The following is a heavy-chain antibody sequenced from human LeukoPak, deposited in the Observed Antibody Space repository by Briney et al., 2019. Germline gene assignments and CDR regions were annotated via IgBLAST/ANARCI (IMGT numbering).Heavy chain of an antibody. CDR2: ISGSGDNT. CDR1: GFTFSSYA. CDR3: AKDFSNGDRGLAFDI. D-gene: IGHD4-17*01. V-gene: IGHV3-23*01. Sequence: PGGSLRLSCAASGFTFSSYAMSWVRQAPGKGLEWVSGISGSGDNTYYADSVKGRFTISRDNSKNTLYLQMNSLRAEDTAVYYCAKDFSNGDRGLAFDIWGQGTMVTVSS. J-gene: IGHJ3*02.